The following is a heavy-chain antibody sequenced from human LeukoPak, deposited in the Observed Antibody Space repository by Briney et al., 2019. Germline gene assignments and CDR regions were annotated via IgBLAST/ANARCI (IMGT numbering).Heavy chain of an antibody. CDR1: GGTFSRYA. D-gene: IGHD5-24*01. CDR3: ARDHEVATIRYFDY. CDR2: IIPIVGTA. Sequence: GASVDVSCKASGGTFSRYAISWVRQAPGQGLEWMGGIIPIVGTATYAQKFQGRVTITADEPTSTAYMELSRLRSEDTAFYYCARDHEVATIRYFDYWGQGTLVTVSS. V-gene: IGHV1-69*01. J-gene: IGHJ4*02.